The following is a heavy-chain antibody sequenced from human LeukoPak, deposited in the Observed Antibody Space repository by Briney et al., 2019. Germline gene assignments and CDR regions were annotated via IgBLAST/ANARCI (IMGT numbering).Heavy chain of an antibody. D-gene: IGHD6-19*01. CDR3: ARVTRAVAGKGVDY. CDR1: GFTFSSYE. J-gene: IGHJ4*02. CDR2: ISSSGSTI. V-gene: IGHV3-48*03. Sequence: GGSLRLSCAASGFTFSSYEMNWVRQAPGKGLEWVSYISSSGSTIYYADSVKGRFTISRDNAKNSLYLQMNSLRAEDTAVYYCARVTRAVAGKGVDYWGQGTLVTVSS.